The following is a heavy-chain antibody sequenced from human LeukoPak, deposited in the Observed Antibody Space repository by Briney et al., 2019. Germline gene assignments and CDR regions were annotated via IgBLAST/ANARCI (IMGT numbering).Heavy chain of an antibody. V-gene: IGHV4-61*02. D-gene: IGHD3-22*01. CDR2: IYTSGST. CDR1: GGSISSGSYY. Sequence: SQTLSLTCTVSGGSISSGSYYWSWIRQPAGKGLEWIGRIYTSGSTNYNPSLKSRVTISVDTSKNQSSLKLSSVTAADTAVYYCAREVFKYYDSSGYSNPYFDYWGQGTLVTVSP. CDR3: AREVFKYYDSSGYSNPYFDY. J-gene: IGHJ4*02.